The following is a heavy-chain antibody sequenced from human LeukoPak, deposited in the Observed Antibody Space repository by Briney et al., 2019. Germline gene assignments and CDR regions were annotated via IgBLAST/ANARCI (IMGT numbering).Heavy chain of an antibody. J-gene: IGHJ4*02. Sequence: PSQTLSLTCTVSGGSISSGSYYWSWIRQPAGKGLEWIGRIYTSGSTNYNPSLKSRVTISVDTSRNQFSLKLSSVTAADTAVYYCARDRISNSGYYDYVWGSYRRGGYYFDYWGQGTPVTVSS. CDR3: ARDRISNSGYYDYVWGSYRRGGYYFDY. D-gene: IGHD3-16*02. V-gene: IGHV4-61*02. CDR2: IYTSGST. CDR1: GGSISSGSYY.